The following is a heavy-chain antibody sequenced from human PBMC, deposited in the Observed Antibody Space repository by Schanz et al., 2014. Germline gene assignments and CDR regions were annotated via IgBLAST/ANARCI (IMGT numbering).Heavy chain of an antibody. V-gene: IGHV1-46*03. CDR1: GYTFTSDS. Sequence: QVQLVQSGAEEKKPGASVKVSCKASGYTFTSDSMHWVRQAPGQGLEWMGMINPSGGSTTYAQKFQGRVTMTRDTSTSTVYMELSSLRSEDTAVYYCARDGVDAAAGGNYWGQGTLVTVSS. CDR3: ARDGVDAAAGGNY. CDR2: INPSGGST. D-gene: IGHD6-13*01. J-gene: IGHJ4*02.